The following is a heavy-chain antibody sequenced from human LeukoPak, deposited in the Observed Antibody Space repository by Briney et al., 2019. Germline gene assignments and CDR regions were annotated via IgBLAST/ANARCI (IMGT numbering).Heavy chain of an antibody. CDR1: GYTFTRYY. D-gene: IGHD1-14*01. CDR3: AGGITGGDY. Sequence: ASVTVSCKASGYTFTRYYMHWVRQAPGQGLEWIGWINPNGGGTNYAQKFQGRVTMTRDTSISTAYMELSRLRSDDTALYYCAGGITGGDYWGQGTLVTVSS. V-gene: IGHV1-2*02. CDR2: INPNGGGT. J-gene: IGHJ4*02.